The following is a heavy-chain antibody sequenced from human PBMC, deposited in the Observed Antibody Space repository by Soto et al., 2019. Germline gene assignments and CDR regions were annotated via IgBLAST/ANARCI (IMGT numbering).Heavy chain of an antibody. J-gene: IGHJ5*02. CDR2: IGTSGDT. CDR1: GFTFSRYD. D-gene: IGHD6-6*01. CDR3: ARGALGFDP. Sequence: EVPVVESGGGLVQPGGSLRLSCAASGFTFSRYDMHWVRQATGRGLEWVSGIGTSGDTYYAGSVKGRFTISRENAKNSVYLQMHSLRAGDTAVYYCARGALGFDPWGQGTLVAVSS. V-gene: IGHV3-13*04.